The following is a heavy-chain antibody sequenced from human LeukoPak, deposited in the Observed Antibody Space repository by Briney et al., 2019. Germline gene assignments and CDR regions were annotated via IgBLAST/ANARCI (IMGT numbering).Heavy chain of an antibody. V-gene: IGHV3-33*06. CDR1: GFTFSSYG. CDR2: IWYDGSNK. D-gene: IGHD4-17*01. Sequence: PGGSLRLSCAAYGFTFSSYGMHWVSQAPGKGLEWVAVIWYDGSNKYYADSVKGRFTVSRDNSKNTLYLQMNSLRAEDTAVYYCAKGYYGDYLDYWGQGTLVTVSS. CDR3: AKGYYGDYLDY. J-gene: IGHJ4*02.